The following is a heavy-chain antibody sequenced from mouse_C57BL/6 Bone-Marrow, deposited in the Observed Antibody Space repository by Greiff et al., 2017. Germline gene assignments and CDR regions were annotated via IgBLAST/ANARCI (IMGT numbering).Heavy chain of an antibody. CDR2: IYPRSGNT. CDR1: GYTFTSYG. CDR3: ARRGYYGSSYDYFDY. J-gene: IGHJ2*01. D-gene: IGHD1-1*01. V-gene: IGHV1-81*01. Sequence: FQLQQSGAELARPGASVKLSCKASGYTFTSYGISWVKQRPGQGLEWIGEIYPRSGNTYYNEKFKGKATLTADKSSSTAYMELRSLTSEDSAVYFCARRGYYGSSYDYFDYWGQGTTLTVSS.